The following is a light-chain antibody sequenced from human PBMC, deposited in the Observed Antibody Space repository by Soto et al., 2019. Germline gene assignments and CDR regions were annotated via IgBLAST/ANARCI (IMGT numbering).Light chain of an antibody. Sequence: DIQMTQSPSTLSASVGDRVTITCRASQSISTSLAWYQQKPGKAPKVLIYKASSLESGAPSRFSGSGSGTDFTLTIGSLQSDDFATYYCQHCDSYWTFGQGTKVEIK. CDR1: QSISTS. CDR2: KAS. V-gene: IGKV1-5*03. J-gene: IGKJ1*01. CDR3: QHCDSYWT.